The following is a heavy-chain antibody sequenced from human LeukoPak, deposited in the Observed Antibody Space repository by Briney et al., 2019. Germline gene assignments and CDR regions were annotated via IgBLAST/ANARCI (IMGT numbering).Heavy chain of an antibody. Sequence: GGSLRLSCAASGFIFSSYSMSWVRQAPGKGLEWVSGINWNGGSTGYADSVKGRFTISRDNAKNSLYLQMNSLRAEDTALYYCARVYVATVTMIRAFDIWGQGTMVTVSS. V-gene: IGHV3-20*04. CDR2: INWNGGST. D-gene: IGHD4-17*01. CDR1: GFIFSSYS. J-gene: IGHJ3*02. CDR3: ARVYVATVTMIRAFDI.